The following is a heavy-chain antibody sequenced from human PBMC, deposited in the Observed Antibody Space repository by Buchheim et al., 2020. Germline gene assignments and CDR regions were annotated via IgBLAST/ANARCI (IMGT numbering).Heavy chain of an antibody. CDR3: ARDGYSGYEAFDY. CDR2: INPNSGGT. D-gene: IGHD5-12*01. J-gene: IGHJ4*02. V-gene: IGHV1-2*02. CDR1: GYTFTGYY. Sequence: QVQLVQSGAEVKKPGASVKVSCKASGYTFTGYYMHWVRQAPGQGLEWMGWINPNSGGTYFAQKFQGRVTMTSDTFISTAYMELSRLRSDDTAVYYCARDGYSGYEAFDYWGQGTL.